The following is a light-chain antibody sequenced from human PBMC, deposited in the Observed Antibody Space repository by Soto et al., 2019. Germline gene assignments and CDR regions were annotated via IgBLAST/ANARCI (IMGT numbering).Light chain of an antibody. CDR2: GAS. Sequence: IQMTQSPSSVSASVGDRVTMTCRASQGVGGWLAWYQQKPGKAPKLLIYGASNLETGVPSRFSGSGSGTDFTFTISSLQPEDIATYYCQYCDYLPLFGPGTTVDLK. CDR1: QGVGGW. CDR3: QYCDYLPL. J-gene: IGKJ3*01. V-gene: IGKV1-33*01.